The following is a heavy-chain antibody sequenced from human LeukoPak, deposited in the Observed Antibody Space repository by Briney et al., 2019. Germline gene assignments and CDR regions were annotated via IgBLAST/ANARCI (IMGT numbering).Heavy chain of an antibody. V-gene: IGHV1-46*01. CDR2: INPSIGST. D-gene: IGHD6-13*01. CDR1: RYTFTSYY. J-gene: IGHJ6*03. CDR3: ARVVGLTGYSSSWYSGYYYYMDV. Sequence: ASVKVSCKAPRYTFTSYYIHWVRQAPGQGLEWMGIINPSIGSTIYSQKFQGRVTITADKSTSTVYMELSSLRSEDTAVYYCARVVGLTGYSSSWYSGYYYYMDVWGKGTTVTVSS.